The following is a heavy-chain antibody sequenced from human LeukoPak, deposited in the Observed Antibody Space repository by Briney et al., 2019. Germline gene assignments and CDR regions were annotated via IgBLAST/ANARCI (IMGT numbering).Heavy chain of an antibody. V-gene: IGHV4-39*01. CDR2: IYYSGTT. CDR3: ARVNTQGVPSP. Sequence: PSETLSLTCTVSGGSISSSDYYWGWIRQPPGKGLEWIASIYYSGTTHYNPSHQSRVTMSVDTSKNQFSLKLSSVTAADTVVYYCARVNTQGVPSPWGQGILVTVSS. D-gene: IGHD2-15*01. J-gene: IGHJ5*02. CDR1: GGSISSSDYY.